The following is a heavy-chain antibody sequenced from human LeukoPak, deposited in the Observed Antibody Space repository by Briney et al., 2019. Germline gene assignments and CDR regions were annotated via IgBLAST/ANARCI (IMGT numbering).Heavy chain of an antibody. CDR3: TRDNGGDWYAFDI. CDR2: LYTSGST. D-gene: IGHD2-21*02. J-gene: IGHJ3*02. V-gene: IGHV4-4*07. Sequence: PSETLSLTCTVSGGSISSYYWSWIRQPAGKGLEWIGRLYTSGSTNYNPSLKSRVSMSVDTSKNQFSLKLSSVTAADTALYYCTRDNGGDWYAFDIWGQGTVVTVSS. CDR1: GGSISSYY.